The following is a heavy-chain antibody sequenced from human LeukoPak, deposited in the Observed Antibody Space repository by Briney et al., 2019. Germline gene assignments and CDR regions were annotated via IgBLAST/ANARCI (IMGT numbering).Heavy chain of an antibody. V-gene: IGHV3-48*04. CDR3: VRDRGGISSRTYFFYMDV. CDR1: GFTFSDYS. J-gene: IGHJ6*03. D-gene: IGHD6-6*01. Sequence: GGSLRLSCAASGFTFSDYSMNWVRQAPGKGLEWISYIGIDSGNTNYADSVKGRFTISRDNAKNSLFLQMNSLRAEDTAVYFCVRDRGGISSRTYFFYMDVWGKGTTVTVSS. CDR2: IGIDSGNT.